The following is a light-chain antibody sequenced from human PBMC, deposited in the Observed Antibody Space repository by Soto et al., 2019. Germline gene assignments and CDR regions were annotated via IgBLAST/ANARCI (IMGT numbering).Light chain of an antibody. CDR3: QPSFNTPRT. CDR1: QSIRTY. Sequence: DIQMTQSPSSLSASVGDRVTITCRAIQSIRTYVNWYQQKPGKAPNLLIYGASSLHSGVPSRFSGSGSGTDFTLTISSLQPDDFATYYCQPSFNTPRTFGQGTKVEIK. V-gene: IGKV1-39*01. CDR2: GAS. J-gene: IGKJ1*01.